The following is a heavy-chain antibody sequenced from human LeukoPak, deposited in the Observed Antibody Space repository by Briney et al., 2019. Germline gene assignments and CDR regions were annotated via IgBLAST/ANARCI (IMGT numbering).Heavy chain of an antibody. V-gene: IGHV3-23*01. CDR1: GFTFSTYA. CDR2: ISGGGDYT. J-gene: IGHJ4*02. D-gene: IGHD3-9*01. Sequence: GGSLRLSCAASGFTFSTYAMSWVRQAPGKGLEWVSSISGGGDYTFYADSVKGRFTISRDNSKNTLYLQMNSLRAEDTAVYYCAKDLIRYGLREYFDYWGQGTLVTVSS. CDR3: AKDLIRYGLREYFDY.